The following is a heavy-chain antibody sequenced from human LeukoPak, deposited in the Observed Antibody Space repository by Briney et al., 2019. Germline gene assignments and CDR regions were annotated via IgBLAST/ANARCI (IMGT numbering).Heavy chain of an antibody. Sequence: ASVKVSCKASGYTFTSYDINWVRQATGQGLEWMGWMNPNSGNTGYAQKFQGRVTITRNTSISTAYMELSSLGSEDTAVYYCARGHVVVVAAPYYYYYMDVWGKGTTVTVSS. CDR1: GYTFTSYD. V-gene: IGHV1-8*03. CDR2: MNPNSGNT. D-gene: IGHD2-15*01. CDR3: ARGHVVVVAAPYYYYYMDV. J-gene: IGHJ6*03.